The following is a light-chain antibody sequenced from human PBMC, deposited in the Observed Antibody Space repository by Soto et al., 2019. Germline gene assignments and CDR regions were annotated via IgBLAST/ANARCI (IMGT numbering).Light chain of an antibody. CDR3: LSYAGSYNFV. J-gene: IGLJ1*01. CDR2: DDN. CDR1: SSNIGGNS. Sequence: QSVMTQPPSVSAAPGQKVTISCSGSSSNIGGNSVSWYQQLPGTAPKLLIYDDNKRPSGIPDRFSGSKSGTSATLGITGFQTGDEADYYCLSYAGSYNFVFGSGTKLTVL. V-gene: IGLV1-51*01.